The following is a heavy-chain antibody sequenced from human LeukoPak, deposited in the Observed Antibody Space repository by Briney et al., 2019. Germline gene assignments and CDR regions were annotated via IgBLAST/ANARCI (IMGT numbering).Heavy chain of an antibody. V-gene: IGHV3-15*01. Sequence: GGSLRLSCAASGFSFSNAWMSWVRQASGKGLEWVGRIKSKTDGGTIHYAAPVKGRLTISRDDSKNMVFLQMNSLNPEDTAVYYCCRGWLDYWGQGTLVAVSS. J-gene: IGHJ4*02. CDR1: GFSFSNAW. CDR3: CRGWLDY. CDR2: IKSKTDGGTI. D-gene: IGHD2-15*01.